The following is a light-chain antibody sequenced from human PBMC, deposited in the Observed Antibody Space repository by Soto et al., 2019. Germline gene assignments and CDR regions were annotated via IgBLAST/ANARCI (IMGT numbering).Light chain of an antibody. CDR3: AARDDSLNGVV. Sequence: QSVLTQPPSASGTPGQTIAISCSGGSSNIGSHTVNWYQQLPGTAPRLLIYSNTQRPSGVPDRFSGSKSGTSASLAISGLQSEYEGDYYCAARDDSLNGVVFGGGTQLTVL. J-gene: IGLJ2*01. V-gene: IGLV1-44*01. CDR1: SSNIGSHT. CDR2: SNT.